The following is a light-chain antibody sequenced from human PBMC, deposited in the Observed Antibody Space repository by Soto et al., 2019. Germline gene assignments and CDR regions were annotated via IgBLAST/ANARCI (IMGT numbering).Light chain of an antibody. J-gene: IGKJ1*01. CDR2: AAS. CDR3: QNYNSAPRT. CDR1: QGISND. Sequence: DIQMTQSPSSLSASIGDRVTISCRASQGISNDLAWYQQKPGKVPYLLIYAASTSQSGVPSRFRGSGSGTDFTLTISSLQPEDVATYYCQNYNSAPRTFGQGNKVDIK. V-gene: IGKV1-27*01.